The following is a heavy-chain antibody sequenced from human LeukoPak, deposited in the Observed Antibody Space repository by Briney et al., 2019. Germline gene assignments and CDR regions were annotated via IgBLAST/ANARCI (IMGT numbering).Heavy chain of an antibody. CDR3: ARDPSSYCGGDCYLYNWFDP. D-gene: IGHD2-21*02. V-gene: IGHV7-4-1*02. CDR1: GYTFTSYA. CDR2: INTNTGNP. Sequence: ASVKVSCKASGYTFTSYAMNWVRQAPGQGLEWMGWINTNTGNPTYAQGFTGRIVFSLNTSVSTAYLQISSLKAEDTAVYYCARDPSSYCGGDCYLYNWFDPWGQGTLVTVSS. J-gene: IGHJ5*02.